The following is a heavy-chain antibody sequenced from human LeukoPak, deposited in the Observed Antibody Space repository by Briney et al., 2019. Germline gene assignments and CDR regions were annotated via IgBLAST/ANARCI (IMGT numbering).Heavy chain of an antibody. D-gene: IGHD3-16*01. J-gene: IGHJ4*02. Sequence: PGGSLRLSCATSGFTFSDYYMIWIRQAPGGGLEWVSYIPTSGSTVYYADSVKGRFTSSRDNSKNTLYLQMNSLRAEDTAVYYCAGDIMITFGGVWGQGTLVTVSS. CDR3: AGDIMITFGGV. V-gene: IGHV3-11*04. CDR1: GFTFSDYY. CDR2: IPTSGSTV.